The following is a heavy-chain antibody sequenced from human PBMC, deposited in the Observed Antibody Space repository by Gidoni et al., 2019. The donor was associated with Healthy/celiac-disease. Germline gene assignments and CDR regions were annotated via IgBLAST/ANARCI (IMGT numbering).Heavy chain of an antibody. J-gene: IGHJ5*02. D-gene: IGHD6-13*01. CDR3: ARDSGSSYDNWFDP. CDR1: GSTCSSYT. V-gene: IGHV1-69*08. Sequence: QVQLVQSGDEVKKTGSSVKICCKASGSTCSSYTISWVRQDTGQGLEWMGRIIPILGIANYAQKFQGRVTITADKSTSTAYMELSSLRSEDTAVYYCARDSGSSYDNWFDPWGQGTLVTVSS. CDR2: IIPILGIA.